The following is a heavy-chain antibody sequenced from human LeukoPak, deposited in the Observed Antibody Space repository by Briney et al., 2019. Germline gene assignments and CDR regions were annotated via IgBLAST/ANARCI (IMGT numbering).Heavy chain of an antibody. D-gene: IGHD7-27*01. Sequence: PSETLSLTCTVSGGSINSYYWSWIRQPPGQGLEWIGYIYYSGTTSYNPSLKSRVTISLDTSKNQFSLKLSSVTAADTAVYYCARGANWGSPDYWGQGTLVTVSS. V-gene: IGHV4-59*01. J-gene: IGHJ4*02. CDR3: ARGANWGSPDY. CDR1: GGSINSYY. CDR2: IYYSGTT.